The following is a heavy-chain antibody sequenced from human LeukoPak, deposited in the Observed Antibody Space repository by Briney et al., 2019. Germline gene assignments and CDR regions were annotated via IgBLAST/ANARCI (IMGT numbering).Heavy chain of an antibody. CDR3: ARDGGVVRGYYYGMHV. CDR2: IHYSGST. Sequence: PSETLSLTCTVSGDSISSYYWSWIRQPPGKGLEWIGYIHYSGSTNYNSSLKSRVTISVDTSKSQISLKLSSVTAADTAVYYCARDGGVVRGYYYGMHVWGQGTTVTVSS. V-gene: IGHV4-59*01. CDR1: GDSISSYY. D-gene: IGHD2-8*02. J-gene: IGHJ6*02.